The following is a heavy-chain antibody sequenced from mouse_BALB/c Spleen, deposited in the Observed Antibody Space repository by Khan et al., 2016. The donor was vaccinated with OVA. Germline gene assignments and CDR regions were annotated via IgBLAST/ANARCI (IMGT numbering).Heavy chain of an antibody. CDR2: ISYSGST. J-gene: IGHJ4*01. CDR1: DFSIASEYA. V-gene: IGHV3-2*02. D-gene: IGHD2-2*01. CDR3: ARSVYYFYAYSMDY. Sequence: EVQLQESGPGLVKPSQSLSLTCTVTDFSIASEYAWNWIRQFPGSKLEWMGYISYSGSTSYNSSLKSRISITRDTSKNPFFLRFNSVTTADTATYFCARSVYYFYAYSMDYWGQGASVTVSS.